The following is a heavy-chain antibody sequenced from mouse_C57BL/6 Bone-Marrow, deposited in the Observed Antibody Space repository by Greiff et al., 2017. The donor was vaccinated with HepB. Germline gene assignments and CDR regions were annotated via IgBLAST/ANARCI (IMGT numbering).Heavy chain of an antibody. CDR1: GFTFSSYP. V-gene: IGHV5-9*01. CDR2: ISGGGGNT. CDR3: ARDYGSSFPFAY. J-gene: IGHJ3*01. D-gene: IGHD1-1*01. Sequence: EVKLMESGGGLVKPGGSLKPPCEASGFTFSSYPRSWVGQTPGKRLEGVATISGGGGNTYYPDSVKGRFTISRDNAKNTLYLQMSSLRSEDTALYYCARDYGSSFPFAYWGQGTLVTVSA.